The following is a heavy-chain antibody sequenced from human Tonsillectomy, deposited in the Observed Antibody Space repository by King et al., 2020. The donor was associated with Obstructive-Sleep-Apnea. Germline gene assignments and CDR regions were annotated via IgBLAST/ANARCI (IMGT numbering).Heavy chain of an antibody. CDR3: SRDGFYCSGTLTNWFDP. CDR2: VRSKPYGETT. D-gene: IGHD3-10*01. V-gene: IGHV3-49*03. J-gene: IGHJ5*02. Sequence: VQLVESGGGLVQPGRSLRLSCIGSGFTFRDYAISWFRQAPGKGLEWVGFVRSKPYGETTDYAASVKGRFVISRDDSKSIAYLQMDSLKTEDTALYFCSRDGFYCSGTLTNWFDPWGQGTLLTVS. CDR1: GFTFRDYA.